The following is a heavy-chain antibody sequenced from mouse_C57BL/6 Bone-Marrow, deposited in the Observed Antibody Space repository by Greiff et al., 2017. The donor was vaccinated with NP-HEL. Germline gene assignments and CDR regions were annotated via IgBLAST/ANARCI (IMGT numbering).Heavy chain of an antibody. J-gene: IGHJ2*01. D-gene: IGHD2-5*01. CDR3: TTYSNYY. CDR2: IDPENGDT. V-gene: IGHV14-4*01. CDR1: GFNIKDDY. Sequence: EAQLQESGAELVRPGASVKLSCTASGFNIKDDYMHWVKQRPEQGLEWIGWIDPENGDTEYASKFQGKATITADTSSNTAYLQLSSLTSEDTAVYYCTTYSNYYWGQGTTLTVSS.